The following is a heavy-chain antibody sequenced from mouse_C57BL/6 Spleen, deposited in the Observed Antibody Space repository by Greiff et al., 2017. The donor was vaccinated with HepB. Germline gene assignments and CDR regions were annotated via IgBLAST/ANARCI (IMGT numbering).Heavy chain of an antibody. CDR2: IYPRSGNT. CDR3: ARGQFITTVVADYFDY. J-gene: IGHJ2*01. D-gene: IGHD1-1*01. CDR1: GYTFTSYG. Sequence: QVQLQQSGAELARPGASVKLSCKASGYTFTSYGISWVKQRTGQGLEWIGEIYPRSGNTYYNEKFKGKATLTADTSSSTAYMELRRLTSEDSAVYFCARGQFITTVVADYFDYWGQGTTLTVSS. V-gene: IGHV1-81*01.